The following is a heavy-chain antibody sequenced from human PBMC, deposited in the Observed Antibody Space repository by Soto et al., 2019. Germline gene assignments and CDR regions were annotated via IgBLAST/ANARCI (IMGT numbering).Heavy chain of an antibody. Sequence: GESLKISCKGSGYNFAGYWIAWLRQMPGKGLELMGIIYPSDSDTRYRPSFQVQVTISVDKSISSAYLQWSSLRASDTAMYYCARGGVSTRTFDYWGQGTPVTVSS. CDR3: ARGGVSTRTFDY. D-gene: IGHD3-3*01. CDR1: GYNFAGYW. V-gene: IGHV5-51*01. CDR2: IYPSDSDT. J-gene: IGHJ4*02.